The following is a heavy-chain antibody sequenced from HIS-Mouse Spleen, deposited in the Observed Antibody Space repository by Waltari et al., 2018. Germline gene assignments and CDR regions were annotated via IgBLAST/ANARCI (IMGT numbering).Heavy chain of an antibody. V-gene: IGHV4-30-2*01. CDR2: IYHSGGN. CDR3: ARGEEKYYYGSGSQAFDI. D-gene: IGHD3-10*01. CDR1: GGSISSGGYS. Sequence: QLQLQESGSGLVKPSQTLSLTCAVSGGSISSGGYSWSWIRQPPGKGLEWIGYIYHSGGNYYNPSLKSRVTISVDRSKNQFSLKLSSVTAADTAVYYCARGEEKYYYGSGSQAFDIWGQGTMVTVSS. J-gene: IGHJ3*02.